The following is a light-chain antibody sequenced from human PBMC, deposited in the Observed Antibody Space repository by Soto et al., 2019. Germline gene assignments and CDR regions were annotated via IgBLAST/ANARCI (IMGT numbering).Light chain of an antibody. CDR2: EGS. Sequence: QSALTQPASVSGSPGQSITISCTGTSSDIGGYILVSWYQQEPGKAPKLMIYEGSKRPSGVSDRFSGSKSGNTASLTISGLQAEDEADYYCISYTSINTHVFGTGTKLTVL. CDR3: ISYTSINTHV. J-gene: IGLJ1*01. V-gene: IGLV2-14*02. CDR1: SSDIGGYIL.